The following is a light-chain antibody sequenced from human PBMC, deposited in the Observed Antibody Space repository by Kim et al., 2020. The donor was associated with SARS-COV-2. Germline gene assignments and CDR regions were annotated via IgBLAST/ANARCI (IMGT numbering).Light chain of an antibody. J-gene: IGKJ1*01. CDR2: AAS. V-gene: IGKV1-27*01. CDR3: QKYDSAPWT. CDR1: QYIANY. Sequence: ASVGDGVTITCRASQYIANYLAWYQQKPGKVPKLLVYAASALKSGVPSRFSGRRSGTDFTLTISNLQPEDVATDYCQKYDSAPWTFGQGTKVDIK.